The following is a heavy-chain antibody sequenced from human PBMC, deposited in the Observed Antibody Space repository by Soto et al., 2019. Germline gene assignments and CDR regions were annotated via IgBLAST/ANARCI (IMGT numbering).Heavy chain of an antibody. J-gene: IGHJ4*02. CDR2: IYSGGST. V-gene: IGHV3-66*02. CDR3: AKDYFTWIQLWLPDY. D-gene: IGHD5-18*01. Sequence: GGSLRLSCAASGFTVSSNYMSWVRQAPGKGLEWVSVIYSGGSTYYADSVKGRFTISRDNSKNTLYLQMNSLRAEDTAVYYCAKDYFTWIQLWLPDYWGQGTLVTVSS. CDR1: GFTVSSNY.